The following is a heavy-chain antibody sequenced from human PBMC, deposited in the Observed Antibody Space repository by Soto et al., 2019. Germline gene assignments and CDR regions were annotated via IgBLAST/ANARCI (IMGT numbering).Heavy chain of an antibody. CDR2: IKSKTEGETT. D-gene: IGHD3-16*01. J-gene: IGHJ4*02. V-gene: IGHV3-15*01. Sequence: EVQLVESGGGLVKPGGALRLSCAASGFTFDNAWMTWVRQAPGTGLEWVGGIKSKTEGETTDYAAPVKARFAISRDESKNTLFLQMNSLKTEDSAVYYCSTLGGHSLFDYWGQGTRVTVSS. CDR3: STLGGHSLFDY. CDR1: GFTFDNAW.